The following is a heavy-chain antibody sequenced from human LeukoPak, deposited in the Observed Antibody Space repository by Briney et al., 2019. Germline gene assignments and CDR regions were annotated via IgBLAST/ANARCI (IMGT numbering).Heavy chain of an antibody. J-gene: IGHJ4*02. CDR2: INHSGST. D-gene: IGHD6-13*01. V-gene: IGHV4-34*01. Sequence: SETLSVTCAVYGGSFSGNYWSWIRQPPGKGLEWIGEINHSGSTNYNPSLKSRVTISVNTSKNQFSLKLSSVTAADTAVYYCARGPRIAAAGNQTDYWGQGTLVTASS. CDR3: ARGPRIAAAGNQTDY. CDR1: GGSFSGNY.